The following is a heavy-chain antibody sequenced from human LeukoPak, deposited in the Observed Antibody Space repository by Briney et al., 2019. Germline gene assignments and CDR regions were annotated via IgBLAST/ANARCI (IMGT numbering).Heavy chain of an antibody. Sequence: GGSLRLSCAASGFTFSSYAMHWVRQAPGKGLEWVAVISYDGSNEFYADSVKGRFTISRDNSKNTLYLQLNSLRAEDTAVYYCAKDPTVTTLFNWFDPWGQGTLVTVSS. CDR2: ISYDGSNE. J-gene: IGHJ5*02. CDR1: GFTFSSYA. D-gene: IGHD4-17*01. CDR3: AKDPTVTTLFNWFDP. V-gene: IGHV3-30*04.